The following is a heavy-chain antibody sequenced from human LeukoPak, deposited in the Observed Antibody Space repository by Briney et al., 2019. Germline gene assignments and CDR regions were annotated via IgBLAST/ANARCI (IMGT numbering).Heavy chain of an antibody. CDR3: ARVVGGNSYYYYYYGMDV. Sequence: ASVKVSCKVSGYTLTELSMHWVRQAPGKGLEWMGGFDPEDGETIYAQKFQGRVTMTEDTSTDTAYMELSSLRSEDTAVYYCARVVGGNSYYYYYYGMDVWGQGTTVTVSS. J-gene: IGHJ6*02. V-gene: IGHV1-24*01. CDR1: GYTLTELS. D-gene: IGHD4-23*01. CDR2: FDPEDGET.